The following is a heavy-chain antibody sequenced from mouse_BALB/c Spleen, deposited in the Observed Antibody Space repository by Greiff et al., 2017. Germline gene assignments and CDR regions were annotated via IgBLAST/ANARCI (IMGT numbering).Heavy chain of an antibody. CDR2: IRNKANGYTT. V-gene: IGHV7-3*02. CDR1: GFTFTDYY. CDR3: ARDMRLRRPYAMDY. Sequence: DVMLVESGGGLVQPGGSLRLSCATSGFTFTDYYMSWVRQPPGKALEWLGFIRNKANGYTTEYSASVKGRFTISRDNSQSILYLQMNTLRAEDSATYYCARDMRLRRPYAMDYWGQGTSVTVSS. J-gene: IGHJ4*01. D-gene: IGHD2-4*01.